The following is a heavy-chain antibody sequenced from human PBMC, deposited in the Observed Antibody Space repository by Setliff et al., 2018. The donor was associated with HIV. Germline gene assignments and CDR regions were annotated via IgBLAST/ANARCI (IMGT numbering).Heavy chain of an antibody. CDR2: IDTSEST. V-gene: IGHV4-61*02. CDR3: ARSGFGYYYYMDV. D-gene: IGHD3-10*01. J-gene: IGHJ6*03. CDR1: GGSINSRSYY. Sequence: SETLSLTCTVSGGSINSRSYYWGWIRQSAGKGLEWIGRIDTSESTNYNPSLKSRVTMSVDTSNHQFSLKLRSVTAADTAVYYCARSGFGYYYYMDVWGKGTTVTVSS.